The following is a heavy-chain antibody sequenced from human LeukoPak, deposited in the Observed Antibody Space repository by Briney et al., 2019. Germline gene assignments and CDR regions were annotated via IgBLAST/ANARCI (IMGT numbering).Heavy chain of an antibody. CDR2: IIPILGIA. Sequence: SVKVSCKASGGTFSSYAISWVRQAPGQGLEWMGRIIPILGIANYAQKFQGRVTITADKSASTAYMELSSLRSEDTAVYYCARAWYSHGTFDHWGQGTLVTVSS. J-gene: IGHJ4*02. V-gene: IGHV1-69*04. CDR3: ARAWYSHGTFDH. CDR1: GGTFSSYA. D-gene: IGHD5-18*01.